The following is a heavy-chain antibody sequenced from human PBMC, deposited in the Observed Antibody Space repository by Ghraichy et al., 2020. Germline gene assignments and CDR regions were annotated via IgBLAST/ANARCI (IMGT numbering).Heavy chain of an antibody. D-gene: IGHD1-14*01. CDR3: ATSGPLSYYYYAMDV. CDR1: GFTVSSNY. J-gene: IGHJ6*02. Sequence: GGSLRLSCAASGFTVSSNYMSWVRQAPGKGLEWVSVIYSGGTTYYADSVKGRFTISRDNSKNTVYLQMNSLRAEDTAVYYCATSGPLSYYYYAMDVWGQGTTVPVSS. CDR2: IYSGGTT. V-gene: IGHV3-53*01.